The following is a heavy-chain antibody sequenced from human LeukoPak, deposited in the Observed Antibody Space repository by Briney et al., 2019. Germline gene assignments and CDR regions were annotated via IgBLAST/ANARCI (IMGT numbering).Heavy chain of an antibody. V-gene: IGHV4-59*01. D-gene: IGHD2-2*01. CDR2: IYYSGST. Sequence: PSETLSLTCTVSGGSISSYYWSWIRQPPGKGLEWIGYIYYSGSTNYNPSPKSRVTISVDTSKNQFSLKLSSVTAADTAVYYCARGEYQLLSPLFDYWGQGTLVTVSS. CDR3: ARGEYQLLSPLFDY. J-gene: IGHJ4*02. CDR1: GGSISSYY.